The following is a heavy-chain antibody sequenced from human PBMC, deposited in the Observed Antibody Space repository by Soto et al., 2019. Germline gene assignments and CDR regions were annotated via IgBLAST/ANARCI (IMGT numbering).Heavy chain of an antibody. Sequence: QVHLQQSGPGLVNPSETLSLTCTVSGGSMSSYYWTWIRQPAGKGLEWIGRVYSSGGTHYNPSLKRRGTISLDTSKNQFSLRLLSVTDADTAVYYCARGQRFSDWFDPWGQGTLVTVSS. CDR3: ARGQRFSDWFDP. CDR1: GGSMSSYY. D-gene: IGHD3-3*01. J-gene: IGHJ5*02. V-gene: IGHV4-4*07. CDR2: VYSSGGT.